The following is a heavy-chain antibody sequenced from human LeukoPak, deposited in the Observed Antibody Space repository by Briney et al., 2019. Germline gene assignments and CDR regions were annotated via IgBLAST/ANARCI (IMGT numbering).Heavy chain of an antibody. CDR2: ISAYNGNT. V-gene: IGHV1-18*04. J-gene: IGHJ6*03. Sequence: ASVKVSCKASGYTFTGYYMHWVRQAPGQGLEWMGWISAYNGNTNYARKLQGRVTMTTDTSTSTAYMELRSLRSDDTAVYYCARSRAAAGYYMDVWGKGTTVTVSS. D-gene: IGHD6-13*01. CDR1: GYTFTGYY. CDR3: ARSRAAAGYYMDV.